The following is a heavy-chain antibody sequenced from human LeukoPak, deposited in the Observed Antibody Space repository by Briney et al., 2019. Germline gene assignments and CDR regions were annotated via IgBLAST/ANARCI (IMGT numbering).Heavy chain of an antibody. CDR1: GFTFSSYS. CDR3: ARDAYDFWSGYYGDY. Sequence: PGGSLRLSCAASGFTFSSYSMNWVRQAPGKGLEWVSSISSSSSYIYYADSVKGRFTISRDNAKNSLYLQMNSLRAEDTAVYYCARDAYDFWSGYYGDYWGQGTLVTVSS. CDR2: ISSSSSYI. V-gene: IGHV3-21*01. D-gene: IGHD3-3*01. J-gene: IGHJ4*02.